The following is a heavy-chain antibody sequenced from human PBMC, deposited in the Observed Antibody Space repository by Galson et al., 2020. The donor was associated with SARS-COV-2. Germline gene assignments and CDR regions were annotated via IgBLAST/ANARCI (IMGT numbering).Heavy chain of an antibody. CDR3: ASRLYHGSGKYYPFDF. CDR2: VYRRGTT. D-gene: IGHD3-10*01. V-gene: IGHV4-59*12. Sequence: SETLSLTCTVGGGSIGEFYWSWIRQFPGKGLEWIGYVYRRGTTDYNPFLKGRVTMSVDTSKNQFSLKLTSVTAADTAVYYCASRLYHGSGKYYPFDFWGRGTQVTVSS. CDR1: GGSIGEFY. J-gene: IGHJ4*02.